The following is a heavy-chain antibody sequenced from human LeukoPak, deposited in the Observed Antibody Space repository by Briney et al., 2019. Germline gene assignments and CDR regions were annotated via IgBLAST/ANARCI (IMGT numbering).Heavy chain of an antibody. CDR1: GGSISGYY. CDR2: IYTGGST. J-gene: IGHJ4*02. CDR3: ARRGGWDEGFFDY. V-gene: IGHV4-4*09. Sequence: SETLSLTCIVSGGSISGYYWSWIRQPSGKGLEWIGYIYTGGSTNYNPSLKSRLTLSVDTSKNQVSLNLNSVTAADTAVYYCARRGGWDEGFFDYWGQGILVTVSS. D-gene: IGHD6-19*01.